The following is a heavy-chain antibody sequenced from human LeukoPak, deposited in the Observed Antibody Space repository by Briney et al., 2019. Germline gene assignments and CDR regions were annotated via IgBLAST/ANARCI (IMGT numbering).Heavy chain of an antibody. CDR2: IFYDGSIQ. D-gene: IGHD6-19*01. CDR3: ARDTAGYSSGWDAFDI. CDR1: GFTFSSYA. Sequence: PGGSLRLSCAVSGFTFSSYAMHWVRQAPGKGLEWVAVIFYDGSIQYYADSVKGRFTISRDNSKNTLYLQMNSLRAEDTAVYYCARDTAGYSSGWDAFDIWGQGTMVTVSS. V-gene: IGHV3-30*04. J-gene: IGHJ3*02.